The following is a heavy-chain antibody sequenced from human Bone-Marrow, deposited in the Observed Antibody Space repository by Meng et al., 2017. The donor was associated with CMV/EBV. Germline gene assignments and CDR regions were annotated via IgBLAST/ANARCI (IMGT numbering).Heavy chain of an antibody. V-gene: IGHV3-30-3*01. CDR3: AKDGVTVVPAANEYYSYY. CDR1: GFTFSSYA. J-gene: IGHJ4*02. CDR2: ISYDGSNK. D-gene: IGHD2-2*01. Sequence: GGSLRLSCAASGFTFSSYAMHWVRQAPGKGLEWVAVISYDGSNKYYADSVKGRFTISRDNSKNTLYLQMNSLRAEDTAVYYCAKDGVTVVPAANEYYSYYWGQGTLVTVSS.